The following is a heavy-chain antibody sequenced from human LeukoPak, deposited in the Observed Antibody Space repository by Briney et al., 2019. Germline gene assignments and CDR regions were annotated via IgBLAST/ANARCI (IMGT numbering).Heavy chain of an antibody. V-gene: IGHV3-23*01. D-gene: IGHD6-19*01. Sequence: VGCLRLSCAPSVVTFYNDAMSSGPHAPGKGRGCVSGISVSVGSTFSAQSVKGGFPISRDDSKLYLQMNSLRAEDTAVYYCAKRGVQQWLVDWYFDYWGQGALVTVSS. CDR1: VVTFYNDA. CDR2: ISVSVGST. CDR3: AKRGVQQWLVDWYFDY. J-gene: IGHJ4*02.